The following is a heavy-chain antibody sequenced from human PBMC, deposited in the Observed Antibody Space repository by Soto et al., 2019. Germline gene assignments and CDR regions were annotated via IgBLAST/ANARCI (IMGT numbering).Heavy chain of an antibody. CDR2: FSYGGGT. D-gene: IGHD3-3*01. J-gene: IGHJ4*02. CDR1: GGSISDYY. V-gene: IGHV4-59*12. Sequence: HVQLQESGPGLAKPSETLSLTCSVSGGSISDYYWSWIRQPPGKGLEWIGYFSYGGGTNNSPSLKSRATISGDTTKNQFSLNLSSVTAAETAVYYCARLFRDAYTALAFWGQGTLVTVSS. CDR3: ARLFRDAYTALAF.